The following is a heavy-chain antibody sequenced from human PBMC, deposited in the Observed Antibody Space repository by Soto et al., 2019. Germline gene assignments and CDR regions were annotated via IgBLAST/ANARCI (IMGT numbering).Heavy chain of an antibody. CDR3: ARPGFYYDSSGLDAFDI. J-gene: IGHJ3*02. D-gene: IGHD3-22*01. Sequence: GESLKISCKGSGYSFTGYWISWVRQMPGKGLEWMGRIDPSDSYTNYSPSFQGHVTISADKSISTAYLQWSSLKASDTAMYYCARPGFYYDSSGLDAFDIWGQGTMVTVSS. V-gene: IGHV5-10-1*01. CDR2: IDPSDSYT. CDR1: GYSFTGYW.